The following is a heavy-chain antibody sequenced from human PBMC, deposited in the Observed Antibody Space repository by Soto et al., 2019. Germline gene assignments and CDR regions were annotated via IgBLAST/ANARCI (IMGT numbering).Heavy chain of an antibody. D-gene: IGHD3-3*01. CDR1: GGSITSSNW. CDR3: ARARGAIFGVVIRNWFDP. V-gene: IGHV4-4*02. Sequence: QVQLQESGPGLAKPSGTLSLTCAVSGGSITSSNWWSWVRQSPKKGLEWLGEIYHNGSTNYNPSLKSRVTTSVDKSKNQFSLELRSVTAADTAVYYCARARGAIFGVVIRNWFDPWGQGTLVTVSS. J-gene: IGHJ5*02. CDR2: IYHNGST.